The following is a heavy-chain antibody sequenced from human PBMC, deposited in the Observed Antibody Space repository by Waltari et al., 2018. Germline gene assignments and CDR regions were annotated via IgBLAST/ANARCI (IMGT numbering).Heavy chain of an antibody. CDR3: AADMYYYDSSGFQADY. CDR1: GYTFTSYY. Sequence: QVQLVQSGAEVKKPGASVKVSCKASGYTFTSYYMHWVRQAPGQGLEWMGIINPSGGSTSYAQKFQGRVTMTRDTSTSTVYMELSRLRSDDTAVYYCAADMYYYDSSGFQADYWGQGTLVTVSS. J-gene: IGHJ4*02. D-gene: IGHD3-22*01. V-gene: IGHV1-46*01. CDR2: INPSGGST.